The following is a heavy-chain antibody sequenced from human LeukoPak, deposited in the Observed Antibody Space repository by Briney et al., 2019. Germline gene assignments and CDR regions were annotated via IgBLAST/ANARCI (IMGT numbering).Heavy chain of an antibody. V-gene: IGHV4-30-4*01. CDR1: GGSISSGDYY. CDR2: IYYSGST. J-gene: IGHJ5*02. Sequence: SQILSLTCTVSGGSISSGDYYWSWIRQPPGKGLEWIGYIYYSGSTYYNPSLKSRVTISVDTSKNQFSLKLSSVTAADTAVYYCARGTHYGGKGFDPWGQGTLVTVSS. D-gene: IGHD4-23*01. CDR3: ARGTHYGGKGFDP.